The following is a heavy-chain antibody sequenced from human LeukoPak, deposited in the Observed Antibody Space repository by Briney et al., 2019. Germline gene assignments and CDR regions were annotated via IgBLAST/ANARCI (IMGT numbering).Heavy chain of an antibody. V-gene: IGHV4-61*02. CDR3: ARANRYDLYFHY. Sequence: SETLSLTCTVSGNSISSGDYYWSWIRQPAGKGLEWIGRIYTSGSTTYNPSLKSRVTISVDTSKNQISLKLSSVTAADTAVYYCARANRYDLYFHYWGQGTLVTVSS. J-gene: IGHJ4*02. CDR1: GNSISSGDYY. CDR2: IYTSGST. D-gene: IGHD5-12*01.